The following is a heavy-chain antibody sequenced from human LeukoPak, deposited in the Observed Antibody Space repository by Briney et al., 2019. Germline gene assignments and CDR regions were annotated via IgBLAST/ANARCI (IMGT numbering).Heavy chain of an antibody. D-gene: IGHD4-23*01. V-gene: IGHV3-30*03. CDR2: IAYDGSNK. Sequence: GGSLRLSCAASGFTFSSYAMHWVRQAPGKGLEWVAVIAYDGSNKYYVDSGKGRFTISRENSKNRLYLQMNSLRAEDTAVYYCARAEGYGGELDSWGQGTLVTVSS. CDR1: GFTFSSYA. CDR3: ARAEGYGGELDS. J-gene: IGHJ4*02.